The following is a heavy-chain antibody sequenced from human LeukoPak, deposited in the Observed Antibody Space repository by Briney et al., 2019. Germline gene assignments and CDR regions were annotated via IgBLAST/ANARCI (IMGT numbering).Heavy chain of an antibody. CDR2: IRYDGSNK. V-gene: IGHV3-30*02. CDR1: GFTFSSYG. J-gene: IGHJ4*02. CDR3: AKDRLVVAPASMTSNFDS. D-gene: IGHD2-2*01. Sequence: GGSLRLSCAASGFTFSSYGMHWVRQAPGKGLEWVAFIRYDGSNKFYADSVKGRFTISRDNSKNMLYLQMNSLRAEDTAVYYCAKDRLVVAPASMTSNFDSWGQGTLVTVSS.